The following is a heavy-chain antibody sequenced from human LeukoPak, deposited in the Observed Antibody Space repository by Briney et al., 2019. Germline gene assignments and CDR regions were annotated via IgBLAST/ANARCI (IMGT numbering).Heavy chain of an antibody. CDR3: ARPPITIFGVVTPYFDY. CDR1: GFTFSSYS. V-gene: IGHV3-48*01. CDR2: ISSSSSTI. Sequence: PGWSLRLSWAASGFTFSSYSMNWVRQAPGKVLEWVSYISSSSSTIYYADSVKGRFTISRDNAKNSLYLQMNSLRAEDTAVYCCARPPITIFGVVTPYFDYWGQGTLVTVSS. J-gene: IGHJ4*02. D-gene: IGHD3-3*01.